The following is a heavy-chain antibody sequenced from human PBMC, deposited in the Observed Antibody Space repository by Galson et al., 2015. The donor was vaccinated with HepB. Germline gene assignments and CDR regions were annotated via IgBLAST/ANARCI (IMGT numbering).Heavy chain of an antibody. CDR2: ISAYNGNT. Sequence: SVKVSCKASGYTFTSYGISWVRQAPGQGLEWMGWISAYNGNTNYAQKLQGRVTMTTDTSTSTAYMELRSLRSDDTAVYYCARLYSSSWHRRPYYYYMDVWGKGTTVTVSS. J-gene: IGHJ6*03. D-gene: IGHD6-13*01. V-gene: IGHV1-18*01. CDR1: GYTFTSYG. CDR3: ARLYSSSWHRRPYYYYMDV.